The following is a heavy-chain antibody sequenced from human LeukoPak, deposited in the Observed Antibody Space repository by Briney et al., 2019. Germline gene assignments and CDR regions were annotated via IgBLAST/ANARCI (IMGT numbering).Heavy chain of an antibody. D-gene: IGHD1-1*01. J-gene: IGHJ5*02. Sequence: SVKVSCKASGGTFIRFAISWVRQAPEQGLEWMGRIIPILGIANYAQKFQGRVTITADKSTSTAYMELSSLRSEDTAVYYCARAHDLNWFDPWGQGTLVTVSS. CDR3: ARAHDLNWFDP. CDR2: IIPILGIA. CDR1: GGTFIRFA. V-gene: IGHV1-69*04.